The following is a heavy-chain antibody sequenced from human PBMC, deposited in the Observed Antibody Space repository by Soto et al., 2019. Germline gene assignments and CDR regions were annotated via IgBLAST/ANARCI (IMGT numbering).Heavy chain of an antibody. CDR3: AKAPHKYYYDSSGFGAFDI. CDR1: GFTFGGYA. CDR2: ISGSGGST. D-gene: IGHD3-22*01. J-gene: IGHJ3*02. Sequence: GGSLRLSFAASGFTFGGYAMGWVRRAPGRGLEWVSAISGSGGSTYYADSVKGRFTISRDNSKNTLYLQMNSLRAEDTAVYYCAKAPHKYYYDSSGFGAFDIWGQGTMVTVSS. V-gene: IGHV3-23*01.